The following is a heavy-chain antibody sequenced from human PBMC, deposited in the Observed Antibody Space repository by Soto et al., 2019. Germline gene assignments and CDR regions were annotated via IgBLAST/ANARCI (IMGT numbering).Heavy chain of an antibody. CDR2: ISAHNGNT. V-gene: IGHV1-18*01. D-gene: IGHD3-16*01. CDR1: GYAFTTYG. Sequence: QVHLVQSGAEVKKPGASVKVSCKGSGYAFTTYGITWVRQAPGQGLEWMGWISAHNGNTNYAQKLQGRVTVTRGTSPSTTYLGAGEPGMYGPAVDFWGGGGDGGYWGQGALVTVSS. CDR3: GGGGDGGY. J-gene: IGHJ4*01.